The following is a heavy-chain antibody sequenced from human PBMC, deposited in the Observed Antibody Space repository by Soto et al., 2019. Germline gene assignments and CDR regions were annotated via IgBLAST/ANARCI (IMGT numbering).Heavy chain of an antibody. Sequence: QVQLVQSGAEVKKPGSSVKVSCKASGGTFSSYAISWVRQAPGQGLEWMGGIIPIFATADYAQKFQGRVTSAADESTSTAYMELSSLRSADTAVYYCARSITGPVSYYYGMDVWGQGTTVTVSS. CDR3: ARSITGPVSYYYGMDV. CDR2: IIPIFATA. J-gene: IGHJ6*02. D-gene: IGHD1-20*01. CDR1: GGTFSSYA. V-gene: IGHV1-69*12.